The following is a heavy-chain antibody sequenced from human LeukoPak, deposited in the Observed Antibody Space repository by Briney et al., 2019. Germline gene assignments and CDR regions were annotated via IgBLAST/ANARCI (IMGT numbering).Heavy chain of an antibody. CDR1: GGTFSSYA. CDR2: IIPIFGTA. V-gene: IGHV1-69*06. Sequence: ASVKVSCKASGGTFSSYAISWVRQAPGQGLEWMGGIIPIFGTANYAQRFQGRVTITADKSTGTAYMELSSLRSEDTAVYYCARLGYGTDAGDDFDYWGQGTLVTVSS. J-gene: IGHJ4*02. CDR3: ARLGYGTDAGDDFDY. D-gene: IGHD4-17*01.